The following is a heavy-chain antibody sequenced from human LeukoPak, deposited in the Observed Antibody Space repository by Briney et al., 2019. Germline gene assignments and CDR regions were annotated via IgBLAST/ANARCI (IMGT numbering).Heavy chain of an antibody. CDR3: ARGRRDGSTLGDDAFDI. Sequence: SETLSLTCAVYGGSFSGYYWSWIRQPPGKGLEWIGYIYYSGSTNYNPSLKSRVTISVDTSKNQFSLKLSSVTAADTAVYYCARGRRDGSTLGDDAFDIWGQGTMVTVSS. CDR1: GGSFSGYY. D-gene: IGHD5-24*01. CDR2: IYYSGST. J-gene: IGHJ3*02. V-gene: IGHV4-59*01.